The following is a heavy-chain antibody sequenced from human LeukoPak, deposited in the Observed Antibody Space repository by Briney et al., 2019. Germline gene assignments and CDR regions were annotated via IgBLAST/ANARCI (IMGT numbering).Heavy chain of an antibody. CDR2: IKSKTDGGTT. V-gene: IGHV3-15*01. Sequence: GGSLRLSCPVFGSGFPLSKAWMTWVRQAPGKGLEWVVRIKSKTDGGTTDYAAPVKGRFSILRDDSKNTLYLQMDNLKTEDTAVYYCTTVGIWNMIQGEDRWGQGTLVAVSS. D-gene: IGHD1/OR15-1a*01. CDR1: GFPLSKAW. CDR3: TTVGIWNMIQGEDR. J-gene: IGHJ5*02.